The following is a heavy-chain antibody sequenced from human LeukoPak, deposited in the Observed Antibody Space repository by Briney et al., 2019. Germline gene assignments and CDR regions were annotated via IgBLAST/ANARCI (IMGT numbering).Heavy chain of an antibody. D-gene: IGHD3-10*01. Sequence: SVKVSCKASGGTFSSYAISWVRQAPGQGLEWMGRIIPIRGIANYAQKFQGRVTITADKSTSTAYMELSSLRSEDTAVYYCARSMVRGVGYYYGMDVWGQGTTVTVSS. CDR2: IIPIRGIA. CDR3: ARSMVRGVGYYYGMDV. J-gene: IGHJ6*02. V-gene: IGHV1-69*04. CDR1: GGTFSSYA.